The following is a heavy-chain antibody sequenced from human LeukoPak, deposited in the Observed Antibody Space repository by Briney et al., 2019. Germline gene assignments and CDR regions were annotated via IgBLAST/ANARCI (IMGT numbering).Heavy chain of an antibody. CDR2: IYYSGST. V-gene: IGHV4-59*01. CDR3: AREGFWSGYHEFDP. D-gene: IGHD3-3*01. Sequence: SETLSLTRTVSGGSISSYYWSWIRQPPGKGLEWIGYIYYSGSTNYNPSLKSRVTISVDTSKNQFSLKLSSVTAADTAVYYCAREGFWSGYHEFDPWGQGTLVTVSS. CDR1: GGSISSYY. J-gene: IGHJ5*02.